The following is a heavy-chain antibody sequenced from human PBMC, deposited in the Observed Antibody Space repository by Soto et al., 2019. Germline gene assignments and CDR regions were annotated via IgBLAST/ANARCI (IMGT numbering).Heavy chain of an antibody. CDR3: AIKLDY. CDR2: ISDSSSTI. CDR1: GFTFSSYS. J-gene: IGHJ4*02. V-gene: IGHV3-48*01. Sequence: PGGSLRLSCAASGFTFSSYSMTWVRQAPGRGLEWVSYISDSSSTIYYADSVKGRFTISRDNAKNSLFLQMNRLRAEDTALYYCAIKLDYWGQGTLVTVSS.